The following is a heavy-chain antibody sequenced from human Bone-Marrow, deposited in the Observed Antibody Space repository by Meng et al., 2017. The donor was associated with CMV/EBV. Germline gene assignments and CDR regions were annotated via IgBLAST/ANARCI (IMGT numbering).Heavy chain of an antibody. CDR3: AQRRWTSSGWYGNWFDP. V-gene: IGHV2-5*02. CDR1: STNGVG. D-gene: IGHD6-19*01. J-gene: IGHJ5*02. CDR2: IYWDADK. Sequence: STNGVGVGCIRQPPGEALEWLAIIYWDADKRYSPFLKNRLTITRDTSKNQVALSMTDMDPVDTATYYCAQRRWTSSGWYGNWFDPWGQGILVTVSS.